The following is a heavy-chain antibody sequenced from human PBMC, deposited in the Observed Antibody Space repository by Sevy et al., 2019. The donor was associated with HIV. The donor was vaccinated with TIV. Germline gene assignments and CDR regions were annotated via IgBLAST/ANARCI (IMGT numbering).Heavy chain of an antibody. Sequence: GESLKISCAASGFRINNFGMYWVRQAPGKGLEGVAFIRYDGINKYYVDSVKGRSTISRDNSKDTLYLEMKSLRLEDTAIYYCAKGGSGGIDHYGMDVWGQGTTVTVSS. CDR2: IRYDGINK. CDR3: AKGGSGGIDHYGMDV. V-gene: IGHV3-30*02. D-gene: IGHD6-25*01. CDR1: GFRINNFG. J-gene: IGHJ6*02.